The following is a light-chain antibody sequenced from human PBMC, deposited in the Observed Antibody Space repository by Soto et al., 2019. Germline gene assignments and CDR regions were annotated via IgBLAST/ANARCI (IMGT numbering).Light chain of an antibody. CDR3: GPYAGRSTYV. CDR1: SSDVGSYNL. Sequence: QSVLTQPASVSGSPGQSITISCTGTSSDVGSYNLVSWYQQHPGKAPKLMIYEGSKRPSGVSNRFSGSKSGNTASLTISALQAEDEADYYCGPYAGRSTYVFGTGTKVTVL. V-gene: IGLV2-23*01. CDR2: EGS. J-gene: IGLJ1*01.